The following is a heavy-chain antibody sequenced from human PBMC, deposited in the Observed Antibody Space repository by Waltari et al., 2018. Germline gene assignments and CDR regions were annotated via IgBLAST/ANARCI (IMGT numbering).Heavy chain of an antibody. J-gene: IGHJ3*02. Sequence: QLQLQESGPGLVKPSETLSLTCTVSGGSISSSSYYWGWIRQPPGKGLEWIGSIYYSGSTYYNPSLKSRVTISVDTSKNQFSLKLSSLRSEDTAVYYCARGGITGTSRSAFDIWGQGTMVTVSS. CDR3: ARGGITGTSRSAFDI. D-gene: IGHD1-7*01. CDR1: GGSISSSSYY. CDR2: IYYSGST. V-gene: IGHV4-39*07.